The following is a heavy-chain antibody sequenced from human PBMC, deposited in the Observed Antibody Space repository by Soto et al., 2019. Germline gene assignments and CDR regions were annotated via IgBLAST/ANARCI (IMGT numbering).Heavy chain of an antibody. CDR1: GGSFSGYY. V-gene: IGHV4-34*01. D-gene: IGHD3-10*01. Sequence: SETLSLTCAVYGGSFSGYYWSWIRQPPGKGLEWIGEINHSGSTNYNPSLKSRVTISVDTSKNQFSLKLSSVTAADTAVYYCAKVRGWQQLRVDYFDFWGQGTLVTVSS. CDR3: AKVRGWQQLRVDYFDF. J-gene: IGHJ4*02. CDR2: INHSGST.